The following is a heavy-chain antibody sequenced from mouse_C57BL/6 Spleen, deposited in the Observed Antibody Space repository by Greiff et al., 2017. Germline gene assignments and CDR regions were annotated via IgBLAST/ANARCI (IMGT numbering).Heavy chain of an antibody. CDR1: GYTFTSYW. CDR3: ARSRAAQAPGFAY. V-gene: IGHV1-53*01. D-gene: IGHD3-2*02. J-gene: IGHJ3*01. Sequence: QVQLQQPGTELVKPGASVKLSCKASGYTFTSYWMNWVKQRPGQGLEWIGNINPSNGGTNYNEKFKSKATLTVDKSSSTAYMQLSGLTSEDSAVYYCARSRAAQAPGFAYWGQGALVTVAA. CDR2: INPSNGGT.